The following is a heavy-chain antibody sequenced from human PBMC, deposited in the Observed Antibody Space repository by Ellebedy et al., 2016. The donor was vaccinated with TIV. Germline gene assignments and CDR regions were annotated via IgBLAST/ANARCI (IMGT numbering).Heavy chain of an antibody. CDR3: ARGRWLQPYFDY. CDR1: GGSIGAYY. Sequence: MPGGSLRLSCTVSGGSIGAYYWSWIRQPPGKGLEWIGYVYYSGSTNYSPSLKSRVTISVDTSKNQFSLKLTSVTAADTAVYYCARGRWLQPYFDYWGQGTPVTVSS. CDR2: VYYSGST. D-gene: IGHD5-24*01. J-gene: IGHJ4*02. V-gene: IGHV4-59*12.